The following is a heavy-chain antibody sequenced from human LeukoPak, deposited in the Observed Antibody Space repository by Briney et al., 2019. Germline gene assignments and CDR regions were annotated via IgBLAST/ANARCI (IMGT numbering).Heavy chain of an antibody. CDR2: ISSGSSTI. J-gene: IGHJ4*02. CDR1: GFTFSGYS. D-gene: IGHD2-21*02. CDR3: ARGRADYYFDY. Sequence: PGGSLRLSCAASGFTFSGYSMNWVRQAPGKGLEWVSYISSGSSTIYYADSVRGRFTISRDNAKSSLYLQMNSLRAEDTAVHYCARGRADYYFDYWSQGTLVTVSS. V-gene: IGHV3-48*01.